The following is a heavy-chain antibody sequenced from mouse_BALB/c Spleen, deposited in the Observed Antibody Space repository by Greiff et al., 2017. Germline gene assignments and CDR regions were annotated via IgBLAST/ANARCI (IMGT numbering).Heavy chain of an antibody. CDR1: GYSITSDYA. Sequence: EVQLQESGPGLVKPSQSLSLTCTVTGYSITSDYAWNWIRQFPGNKLEWMGYISYSGSTSYNPSLKSRISITRDTSKNQFFLQLNSVTTEDTATYYCASGIYDGCLDYWGQGTSVTVSS. CDR3: ASGIYDGCLDY. J-gene: IGHJ4*01. V-gene: IGHV3-2*02. CDR2: ISYSGST. D-gene: IGHD2-3*01.